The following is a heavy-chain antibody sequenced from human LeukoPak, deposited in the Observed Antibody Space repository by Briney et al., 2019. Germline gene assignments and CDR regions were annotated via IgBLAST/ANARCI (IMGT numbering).Heavy chain of an antibody. CDR1: GGSISSGGYY. J-gene: IGHJ6*02. D-gene: IGHD3-10*01. Sequence: LQTLSLTCSVSGGSISSGGYYWSWIRQHPGQGLEWIGYIYYSGSTYYNPSFKSQVNISVDTYKNQFSLKLRSVTPAATAVYFCERASFLTWSPRRGYFYGMDVWGQGTTVTVSS. CDR2: IYYSGST. V-gene: IGHV4-31*01. CDR3: ERASFLTWSPRRGYFYGMDV.